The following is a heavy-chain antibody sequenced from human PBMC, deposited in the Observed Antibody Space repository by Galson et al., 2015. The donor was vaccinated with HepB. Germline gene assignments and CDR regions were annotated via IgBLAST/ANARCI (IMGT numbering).Heavy chain of an antibody. CDR1: GYSFTSYW. Sequence: QSGAEVKKPGESLKISCQGSGYSFTSYWIAWVRQMPGKGLEWMGIIFPGDSDTRYSPSFQGQVTISADKSISTAYLRWSSLKASDGAMYYCARLRRTCGSGSPCGYFDYWGQGTLVTVSS. J-gene: IGHJ4*02. V-gene: IGHV5-51*03. CDR2: IFPGDSDT. D-gene: IGHD3-10*01. CDR3: ARLRRTCGSGSPCGYFDY.